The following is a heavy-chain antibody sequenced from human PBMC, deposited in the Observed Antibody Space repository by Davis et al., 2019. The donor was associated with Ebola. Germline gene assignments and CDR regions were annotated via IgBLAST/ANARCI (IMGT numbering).Heavy chain of an antibody. V-gene: IGHV3-9*01. CDR1: GFTFDDYA. Sequence: SLKISCAASGFTFDDYAMHWVRQAPGKGLEWVSGISWNSGSIGYADSVKGRFTISRDNAKNSLYLQMNSLRAEDTALYYCAKDIGHIVVVPAAISRPAYYYYGMDVWGQGTTVTVSS. CDR3: AKDIGHIVVVPAAISRPAYYYYGMDV. D-gene: IGHD2-2*02. J-gene: IGHJ6*02. CDR2: ISWNSGSI.